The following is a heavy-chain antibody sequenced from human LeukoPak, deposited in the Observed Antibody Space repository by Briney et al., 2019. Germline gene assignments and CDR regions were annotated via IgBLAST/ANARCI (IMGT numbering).Heavy chain of an antibody. D-gene: IGHD5-12*01. CDR3: ARDRRYSGYDYNDY. CDR1: GFTFSSHS. V-gene: IGHV3-21*01. CDR2: ISSSSSYI. J-gene: IGHJ4*02. Sequence: GGSLRLSCAASGFTFSSHSMNWVRQAPGKGLEWVSSISSSSSYIYYADSVKGRFTISRDNAKNSLYLQMNSLRAEDTAVYYCARDRRYSGYDYNDYWGQGTLVTVSS.